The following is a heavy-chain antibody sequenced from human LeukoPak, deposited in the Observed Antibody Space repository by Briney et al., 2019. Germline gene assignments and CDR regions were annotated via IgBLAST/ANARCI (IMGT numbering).Heavy chain of an antibody. D-gene: IGHD3-22*01. Sequence: GGSLRLSCAASGFTLSSYAMSWVRQAPGKGLEWVSSVSGSGGYTYYAGSVKGRFTISTDNSKNTLYLQMNSLRAEDTAIYYCAKDRPNYYDSSGHYYRRDGDYWGQGTLVTVSS. V-gene: IGHV3-23*01. CDR2: VSGSGGYT. J-gene: IGHJ4*02. CDR1: GFTLSSYA. CDR3: AKDRPNYYDSSGHYYRRDGDY.